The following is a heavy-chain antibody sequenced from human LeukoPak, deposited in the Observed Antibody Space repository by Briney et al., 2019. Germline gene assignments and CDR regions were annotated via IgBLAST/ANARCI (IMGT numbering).Heavy chain of an antibody. CDR2: INHSGST. V-gene: IGHV4-34*01. CDR1: GGSFSGYY. Sequence: SETLSLTCAVYGGSFSGYYWSWIRQPPGKGLEWIGEINHSGSTNYNPSLKSRVTISVDTSKNQFSLKLSSVTAADTAVYYCARRGLIAVAGTRPRSFDYWGQGTLVTVSS. D-gene: IGHD6-19*01. J-gene: IGHJ4*02. CDR3: ARRGLIAVAGTRPRSFDY.